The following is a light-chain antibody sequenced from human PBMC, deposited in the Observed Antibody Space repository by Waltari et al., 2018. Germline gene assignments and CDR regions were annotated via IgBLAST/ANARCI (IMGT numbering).Light chain of an antibody. V-gene: IGLV2-14*01. CDR3: SSYTSSSASYV. J-gene: IGLJ1*01. Sequence: QSALNQPASVSGSPGQSISISCTGTSSDVGGYNYFSWYQQHPGKAPKLMIYEVSYRPSGVSNRFSGSKSGNTASLTISGLQPEDEADYYCSSYTSSSASYVFGTGTTVTVL. CDR1: SSDVGGYNY. CDR2: EVS.